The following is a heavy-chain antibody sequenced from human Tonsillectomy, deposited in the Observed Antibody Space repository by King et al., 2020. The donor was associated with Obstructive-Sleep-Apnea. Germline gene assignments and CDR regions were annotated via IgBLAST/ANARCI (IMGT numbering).Heavy chain of an antibody. Sequence: QLQESGPGLVKPSQTLSLTCTVSGGSISSGGYYWSWVRQHPGKGLEWIGYIYYSGSTYYNPSLKSRVTLSVDTSKNQFSLKLSSVTAADTAGYYCARLGCGGDCYSSKDWYFDLWGRGTLVTVSS. CDR2: IYYSGST. J-gene: IGHJ2*01. CDR1: GGSISSGGYY. CDR3: ARLGCGGDCYSSKDWYFDL. D-gene: IGHD2-21*02. V-gene: IGHV4-31*03.